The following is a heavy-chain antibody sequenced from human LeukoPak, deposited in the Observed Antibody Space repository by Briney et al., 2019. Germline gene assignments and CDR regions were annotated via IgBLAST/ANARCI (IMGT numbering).Heavy chain of an antibody. J-gene: IGHJ3*02. V-gene: IGHV1-69*13. CDR1: GGTFSSYA. D-gene: IGHD3-9*01. CDR3: ARVNDDILTGYGDAFDI. Sequence: SVKVSCKASGGTFSSYAISWVRQAPGQGLEWMGGIIPIFGTANYAQKFQGRVTITADESTSTAYMELSSLRSEDTAVYYCARVNDDILTGYGDAFDIWGQGTMVTVSS. CDR2: IIPIFGTA.